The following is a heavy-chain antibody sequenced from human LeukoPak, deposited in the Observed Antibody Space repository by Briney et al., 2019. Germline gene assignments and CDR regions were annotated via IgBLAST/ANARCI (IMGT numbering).Heavy chain of an antibody. J-gene: IGHJ4*02. CDR1: GFTFTTYD. D-gene: IGHD1-14*01. V-gene: IGHV3-64D*09. CDR3: VKDRYTRKLPDY. Sequence: PGGSLRLSCSASGFTFTTYDMHWVRQAPGKGLEFVSAINNDGGNTYYADSVKGRFTISRDNSKDTLYLQMSSLRAEDTALYYCVKDRYTRKLPDYWGQGTLVTVSS. CDR2: INNDGGNT.